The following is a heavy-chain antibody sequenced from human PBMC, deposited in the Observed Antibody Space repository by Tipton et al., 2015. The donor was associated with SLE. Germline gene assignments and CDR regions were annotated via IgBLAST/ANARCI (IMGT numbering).Heavy chain of an antibody. V-gene: IGHV4-4*02. Sequence: GLVKPSGTLSLTCAVSGGSIRSSNWWSWVRQPPGKGLEWIGEIYHSGSTNYNPSLKSRVTISVDTSKNQFSLKLSSVTAADTAVYYCARVENPLYSSSWYKGYFDLWGRGTLVTVSS. CDR3: ARVENPLYSSSWYKGYFDL. CDR2: IYHSGST. J-gene: IGHJ2*01. CDR1: GGSIRSSNW. D-gene: IGHD6-13*01.